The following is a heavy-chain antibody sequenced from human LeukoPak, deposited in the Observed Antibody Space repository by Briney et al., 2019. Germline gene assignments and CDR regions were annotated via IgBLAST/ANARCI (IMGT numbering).Heavy chain of an antibody. CDR2: IHSGGTT. V-gene: IGHV3-53*01. D-gene: IGHD5-12*01. J-gene: IGHJ4*02. Sequence: GGPLRLSCAASGFTVSNNYMSWVRQAPGKGLEWVSVIHSGGTTNYADSVQGRFTISRDNSKTTVYLHMNSLRAEDTAVYYCARDSDSGYGPFASWGQGTLVTVSS. CDR1: GFTVSNNY. CDR3: ARDSDSGYGPFAS.